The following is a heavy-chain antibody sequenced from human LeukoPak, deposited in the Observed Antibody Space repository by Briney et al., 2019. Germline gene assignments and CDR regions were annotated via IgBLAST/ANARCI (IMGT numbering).Heavy chain of an antibody. CDR1: GFTFSSYA. Sequence: GGSLRLSCAASGFTFSSYAMSWVRQAPGKGLEWVSYISSSSSTIYYADSVKGRFTISRDNAKNSLYLQMNSLRDEDTAVYYCARVTVTTNDYWGQGTLVTVSS. D-gene: IGHD4-17*01. V-gene: IGHV3-48*02. CDR2: ISSSSSTI. J-gene: IGHJ4*02. CDR3: ARVTVTTNDY.